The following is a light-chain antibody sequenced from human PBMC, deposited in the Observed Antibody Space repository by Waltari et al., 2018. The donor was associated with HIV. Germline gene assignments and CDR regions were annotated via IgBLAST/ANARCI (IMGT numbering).Light chain of an antibody. Sequence: QTVVTQEPSFSVSPGGTVTLTCGLSSGSVSTNNHPNWYQQTPGQAPRTIIHSTNTRPSGFPDRCSCSILGNKAALTITGAQADDESDYYCVVYMGSGGWVFGGGTKLTVL. V-gene: IGLV8-61*01. CDR2: STN. CDR3: VVYMGSGGWV. CDR1: SGSVSTNNH. J-gene: IGLJ3*02.